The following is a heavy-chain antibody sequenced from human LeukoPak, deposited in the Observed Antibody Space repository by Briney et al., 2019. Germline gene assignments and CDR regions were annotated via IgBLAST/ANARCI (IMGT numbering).Heavy chain of an antibody. CDR1: GFSFSSYW. Sequence: PGGSLRLSCAVSGFSFSSYWMSWVRQAPGKGPEWVANIKQDGSEKYYVDSVKGRFTIYRDNAKNSLYLQMDSLRAEDTAVYYCARDKVVGATYFDYWGQGNLVTVSS. CDR2: IKQDGSEK. D-gene: IGHD1-26*01. CDR3: ARDKVVGATYFDY. V-gene: IGHV3-7*01. J-gene: IGHJ4*02.